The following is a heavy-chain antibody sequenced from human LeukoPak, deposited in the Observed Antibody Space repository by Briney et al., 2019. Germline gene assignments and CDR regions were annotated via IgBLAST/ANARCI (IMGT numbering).Heavy chain of an antibody. CDR2: INHSGST. J-gene: IGHJ4*02. D-gene: IGHD3-3*01. V-gene: IGHV4-34*01. CDR3: ARGQRYYDFWGGYYSY. Sequence: PSETLSLTCAVYGGSFSGYYWSWIRQPPGKGLEWIGEINHSGSTNYNPSLKSRVTISVDTSKNQFSLKLSSVTAADTAVYYCARGQRYYDFWGGYYSYWGQGTLVTASS. CDR1: GGSFSGYY.